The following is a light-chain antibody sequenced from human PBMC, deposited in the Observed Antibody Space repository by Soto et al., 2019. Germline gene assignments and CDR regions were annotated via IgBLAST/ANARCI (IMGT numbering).Light chain of an antibody. CDR2: DAS. CDR3: QQYGSSPFT. J-gene: IGKJ3*01. V-gene: IGKV3-20*01. Sequence: EIVLTQSPGTLSLSPGERVTLSCRASQSVSSTSLAWYQHKPGQAPRLLIYDASSRATGIPDRFSGTGSGTDFTLTISRLEPEDFAVYSCQQYGSSPFTFGPGTKVDI. CDR1: QSVSSTS.